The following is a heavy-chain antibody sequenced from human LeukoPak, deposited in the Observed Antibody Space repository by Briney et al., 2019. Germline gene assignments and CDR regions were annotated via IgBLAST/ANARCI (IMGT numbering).Heavy chain of an antibody. J-gene: IGHJ4*02. CDR3: ARDPSNSGYDYLYYFDY. D-gene: IGHD5-12*01. Sequence: GASVKVSCKASGYTFTGYYTHWVRQAPGQGLEWMGWINPDNGGTNYAQKFQGRVTMTRGMSISTAYMELSRLRSDDTAVYYCARDPSNSGYDYLYYFDYWGQGTLVTVSS. V-gene: IGHV1-2*02. CDR2: INPDNGGT. CDR1: GYTFTGYY.